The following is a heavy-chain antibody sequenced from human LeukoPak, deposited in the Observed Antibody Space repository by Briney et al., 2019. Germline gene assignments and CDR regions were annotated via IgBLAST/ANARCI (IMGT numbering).Heavy chain of an antibody. J-gene: IGHJ4*02. CDR2: ISGSGGAT. V-gene: IGHV3-23*01. CDR3: ARDGPDSYAYWLDY. Sequence: PGGSLRLSCAASGFTFNTYGMSWVRQAPGKGLEWVSGISGSGGATYYADSVKGRFTVSRDDPHNTLYLQMNSVRAEDTAVYFCARDGPDSYAYWLDYWGQGTLVTVSS. CDR1: GFTFNTYG. D-gene: IGHD5-18*01.